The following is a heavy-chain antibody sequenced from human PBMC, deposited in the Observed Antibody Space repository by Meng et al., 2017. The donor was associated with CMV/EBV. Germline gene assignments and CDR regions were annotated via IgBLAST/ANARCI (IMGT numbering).Heavy chain of an antibody. V-gene: IGHV3-20*04. CDR2: INWNGGST. Sequence: GESLKISCASSGFTFDEYGMSWVRQAAGKGLEWVYCINWNGGSTGYADSVKGRFTISRDNAKNSLYLQMNSLRAEDTALYYCARAECSSTTCYSFDYWGQGTLVTVSS. D-gene: IGHD2-2*02. CDR1: GFTFDEYG. CDR3: ARAECSSTTCYSFDY. J-gene: IGHJ4*02.